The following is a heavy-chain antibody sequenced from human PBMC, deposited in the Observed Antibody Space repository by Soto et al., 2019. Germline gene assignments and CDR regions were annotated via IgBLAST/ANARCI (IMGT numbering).Heavy chain of an antibody. J-gene: IGHJ4*02. Sequence: GGSLRLSCAASGFTFDDYAMHWVRQAPGKGLEWVSGISWNSGSIGYADSVKGRFTISRDNAKNSLYLQMNSLRAEDTALYYCAKAEQQLDPFDYWGQGTLVTVS. V-gene: IGHV3-9*01. CDR2: ISWNSGSI. D-gene: IGHD6-13*01. CDR3: AKAEQQLDPFDY. CDR1: GFTFDDYA.